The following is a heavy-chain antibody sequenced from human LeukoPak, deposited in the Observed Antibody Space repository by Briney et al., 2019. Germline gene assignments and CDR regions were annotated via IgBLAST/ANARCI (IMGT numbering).Heavy chain of an antibody. V-gene: IGHV4-59*08. D-gene: IGHD3-3*01. CDR1: GGSISSYY. CDR3: ARHGSYYDFWSGYPFDY. Sequence: SETLSLTCTVSGGSISSYYRSRIRQPPGKGLEWIGYIYYSGSTNYNPSLKSRVTISVDTSKNQFSLKLSSVTAADTAVYYCARHGSYYDFWSGYPFDYWGQGTLVTVSS. CDR2: IYYSGST. J-gene: IGHJ4*02.